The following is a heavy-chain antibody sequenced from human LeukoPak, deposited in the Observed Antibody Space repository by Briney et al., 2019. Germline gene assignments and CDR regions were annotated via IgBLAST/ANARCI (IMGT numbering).Heavy chain of an antibody. J-gene: IGHJ4*02. V-gene: IGHV4-34*01. CDR2: INRSGGT. Sequence: SETLSLTCAVYGGSFSGYYWTWIRQPPAKGLEWIGEINRSGGTNYNPSLKSRVTISGHTSKNQFSLKLSSVPAADTALYYCARGHNEGAYYYGFTYWGQGTLVTVSS. CDR1: GGSFSGYY. CDR3: ARGHNEGAYYYGFTY. D-gene: IGHD3-3*01.